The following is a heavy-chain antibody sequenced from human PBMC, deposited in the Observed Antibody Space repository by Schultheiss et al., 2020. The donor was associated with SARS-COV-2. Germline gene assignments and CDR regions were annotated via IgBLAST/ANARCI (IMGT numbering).Heavy chain of an antibody. D-gene: IGHD3-16*01. V-gene: IGHV1-2*06. CDR1: GYTFTGYY. CDR2: INPNSGGT. CDR3: ALQRGGKDAFDI. J-gene: IGHJ3*02. Sequence: ASVKVSCKASGYTFTGYYMHWVRQAPGQGLEWMGRINPNSGGTNYAQKFQGRVTMTRDTSISTAYMELSRLRSDDTAVYYCALQRGGKDAFDIWGQGTMVTVSS.